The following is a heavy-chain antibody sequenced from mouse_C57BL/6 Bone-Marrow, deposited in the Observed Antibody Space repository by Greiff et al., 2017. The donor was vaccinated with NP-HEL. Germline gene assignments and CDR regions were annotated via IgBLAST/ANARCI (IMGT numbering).Heavy chain of an antibody. CDR1: GFSLTSYA. V-gene: IGHV2-9-1*01. CDR3: ARMVDYDDPYFDY. CDR2: IWTGGGT. Sequence: VKLMESGPGLVAPSQSLSITCTVSGFSLTSYAISWVRQPPGKGLEWLGVIWTGGGTNYNSALKSRLSISKDNSKSQVFLKMNSLQTDDTARYYCARMVDYDDPYFDYWGQGTTLTVSS. J-gene: IGHJ2*01. D-gene: IGHD2-4*01.